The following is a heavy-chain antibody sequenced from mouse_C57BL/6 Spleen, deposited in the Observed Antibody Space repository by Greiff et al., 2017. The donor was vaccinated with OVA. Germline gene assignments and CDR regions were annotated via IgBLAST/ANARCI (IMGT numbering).Heavy chain of an antibody. CDR1: GYTFTSYW. CDR3: AIITTVVGVDY. Sequence: QVHVKQPGAELVKPGASVKLSCKASGYTFTSYWMQWVKQRPGQGLEWIGEIDPSDSYTNYNQKFKGKATLTVDTSSSTAYMQLSSLTSEDSAVYYCAIITTVVGVDYWGQGTTLTVSS. D-gene: IGHD1-1*01. CDR2: IDPSDSYT. V-gene: IGHV1-50*01. J-gene: IGHJ2*01.